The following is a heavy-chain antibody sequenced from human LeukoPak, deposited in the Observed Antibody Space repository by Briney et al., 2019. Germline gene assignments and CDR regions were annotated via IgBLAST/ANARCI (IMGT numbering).Heavy chain of an antibody. CDR2: IFYSGST. V-gene: IGHV4-61*01. Sequence: SETLSLTCTVSGGSVSNNNYYWNWIRQPPGKGLEWIGYIFYSGSTNYNPSLKSRVTISVDTSKNQFSLKLSSVTAADTAVYYCARLRYNWILPGPDAFDIWGQGTMVTVSS. CDR1: GGSVSNNNYY. J-gene: IGHJ3*02. CDR3: ARLRYNWILPGPDAFDI. D-gene: IGHD1-1*01.